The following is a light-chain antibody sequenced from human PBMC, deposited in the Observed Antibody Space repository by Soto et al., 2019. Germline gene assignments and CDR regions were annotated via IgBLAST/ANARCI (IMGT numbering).Light chain of an antibody. CDR1: SSDVGAYNF. Sequence: QSALTQPASVSGSPGQSITISCTGTSSDVGAYNFVSWYRQHPGKAPKPIIYNVSDRPSGVSNRFSGSKSANTASLTISGLQAEDEADYYCTSSTSRGTYVFGTGTKLTVL. CDR3: TSSTSRGTYV. CDR2: NVS. V-gene: IGLV2-14*03. J-gene: IGLJ1*01.